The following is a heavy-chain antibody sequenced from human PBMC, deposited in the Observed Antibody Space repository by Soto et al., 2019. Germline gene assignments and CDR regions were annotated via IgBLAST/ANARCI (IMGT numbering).Heavy chain of an antibody. CDR1: GGSTSSGGYS. CDR2: IYHSGST. V-gene: IGHV4-30-2*01. D-gene: IGHD6-6*01. CDR3: ARGRGQIAARPSNWFDP. J-gene: IGHJ5*02. Sequence: SETLSLTCAVSGGSTSSGGYSWSWIRQPPGKGLEWIGYIYHSGSTYYNPSLKSRVTISVDRSKNQFSLKLSSVTAADTAVYYCARGRGQIAARPSNWFDPWGQGTLVTVSS.